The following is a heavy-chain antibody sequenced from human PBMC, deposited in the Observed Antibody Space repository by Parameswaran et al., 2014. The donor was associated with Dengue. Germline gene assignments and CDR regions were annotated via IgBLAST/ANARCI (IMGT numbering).Heavy chain of an antibody. Sequence: WIRQPPGKGLEWIGEINHSGSTNYNPSLKSRVTISVDTSKNQFSLKLSSVTAADTAVYYCARGRSERKDIVVVPAATPKRNWFDPWGQGTLVTVSS. CDR3: ARGRSERKDIVVVPAATPKRNWFDP. CDR2: INHSGST. V-gene: IGHV4-34*01. D-gene: IGHD2-2*02. J-gene: IGHJ5*02.